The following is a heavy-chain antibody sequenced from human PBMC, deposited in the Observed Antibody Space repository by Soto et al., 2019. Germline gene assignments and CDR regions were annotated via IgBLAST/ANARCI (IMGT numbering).Heavy chain of an antibody. V-gene: IGHV1-8*01. D-gene: IGHD3-3*01. CDR2: MNPNGGNT. CDR1: GYTFTSYD. J-gene: IGHJ4*02. Sequence: GASVKVSCKASGYTFTSYDINWVRQATRQGLEWMGWMNPNGGNTGYAQKFQGRVTMTRNTSISTAYMELSSLRSEDTAVYYCASTPKTYYDFWSGYYNGGGFSYWGQGTLVTVSS. CDR3: ASTPKTYYDFWSGYYNGGGFSY.